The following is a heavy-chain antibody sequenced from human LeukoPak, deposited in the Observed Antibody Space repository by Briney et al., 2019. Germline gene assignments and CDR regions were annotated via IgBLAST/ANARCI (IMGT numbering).Heavy chain of an antibody. CDR3: ARGSSGSYPY. D-gene: IGHD1-26*01. CDR2: IYHSGST. Sequence: SETLSLTCAVSGGSISSSNWWSWVRQPPGKGLEWIGEIYHSGSTNYNPSLKSRVTISVDTSKNQFSLKLSSVTAADTAVYYCARGSSGSYPYWGQGTLVTVSS. V-gene: IGHV4-4*02. J-gene: IGHJ4*02. CDR1: GGSISSSNW.